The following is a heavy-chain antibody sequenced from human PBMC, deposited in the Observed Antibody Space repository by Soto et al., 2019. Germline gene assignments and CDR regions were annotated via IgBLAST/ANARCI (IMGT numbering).Heavy chain of an antibody. D-gene: IGHD1-26*01. CDR3: ATHSGTNNSFNC. CDR1: GGSISSYY. V-gene: IGHV4-59*01. CDR2: IYYSGST. Sequence: SVTLSLTCNVSGGSISSYYWSWIRQPPGPGLEWIGYIYYSGSTNYNPSLKRRVTISVNTSKCQSCLQLSSVTAADTPVNSCATHSGTNNSFNCWDQGTRGTFSS. J-gene: IGHJ4*02.